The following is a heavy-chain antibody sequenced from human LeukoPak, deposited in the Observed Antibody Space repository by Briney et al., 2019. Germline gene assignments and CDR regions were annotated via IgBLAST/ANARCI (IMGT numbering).Heavy chain of an antibody. J-gene: IGHJ6*02. V-gene: IGHV1-69*04. CDR2: IIPLLGIA. Sequence: ASVKVSFKSSGCTFSSYAISWVRQAPGQGLEWMGRIIPLLGIANYAQKFQGRVTITADKSTSTAYMELSSLRSEDTAVYYCARDAGRLLWFGEYYYGMDVWGQGTTVTVSS. CDR1: GCTFSSYA. CDR3: ARDAGRLLWFGEYYYGMDV. D-gene: IGHD3-10*01.